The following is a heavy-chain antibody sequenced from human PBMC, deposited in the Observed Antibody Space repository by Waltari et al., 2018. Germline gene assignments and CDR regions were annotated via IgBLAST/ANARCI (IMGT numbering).Heavy chain of an antibody. D-gene: IGHD3-3*01. V-gene: IGHV3-30*18. CDR1: GFTFSSYG. J-gene: IGHJ4*02. Sequence: QVQLVESGGGVVQPGRSLRLYCAASGFTFSSYGMPWVRQAPGKGLELVAVIWYDGSNKYYADSVKGRFTISRDNSKNTLYLQMNSLRAEDTAMYYCAKGGLRFLEWLPVDYWGQGTLVTVSS. CDR3: AKGGLRFLEWLPVDY. CDR2: IWYDGSNK.